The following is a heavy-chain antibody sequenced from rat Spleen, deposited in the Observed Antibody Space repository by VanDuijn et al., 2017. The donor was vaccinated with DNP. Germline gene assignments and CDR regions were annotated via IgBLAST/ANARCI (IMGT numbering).Heavy chain of an antibody. CDR1: GFSFSNYG. Sequence: EVQLVESGGGLVQPGRSLKLSCAASGFSFSNYGMAWVRQAPTKGLEWVATINYDGNSTHYRDSVKGRFTISRDNGKRTLHLQMDSLRSEDTATYYGARRGSSNWFAYWGQGTLVTVSS. V-gene: IGHV5-29*01. CDR3: ARRGSSNWFAY. CDR2: INYDGNST. D-gene: IGHD1-2*01. J-gene: IGHJ3*01.